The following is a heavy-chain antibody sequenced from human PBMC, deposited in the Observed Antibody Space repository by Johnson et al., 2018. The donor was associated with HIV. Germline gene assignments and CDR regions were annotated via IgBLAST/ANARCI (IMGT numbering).Heavy chain of an antibody. CDR2: IYSGGST. V-gene: IGHV3-66*01. CDR1: GFSVSSKY. Sequence: VQLVESGGGLVQPGGSLRLSCAASGFSVSSKYMSWVRQAPGKGLEWVSVIYSGGSTFYADSVKGRFTISRDNSGNTLYLQMNSLRAEDTAVYYCARRYCSSTSCYKGSAFDIWGQGTMVTVSS. D-gene: IGHD2-2*02. CDR3: ARRYCSSTSCYKGSAFDI. J-gene: IGHJ3*02.